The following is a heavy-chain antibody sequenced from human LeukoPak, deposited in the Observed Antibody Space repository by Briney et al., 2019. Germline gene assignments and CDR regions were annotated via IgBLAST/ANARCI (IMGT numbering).Heavy chain of an antibody. D-gene: IGHD5-18*01. CDR1: GGSISSYY. V-gene: IGHV4-59*12. CDR2: IYDSVFT. J-gene: IGHJ5*02. CDR3: AREGGYSYGYNWFDP. Sequence: PSETLSLTCTVSGGSISSYYWSWIRQPPGKGLEWIGYIYDSVFTNYNPSLKSRVTISVGTSKNQFSLKLSSVTAADTAVYYCAREGGYSYGYNWFDPWGQGTLVTVSS.